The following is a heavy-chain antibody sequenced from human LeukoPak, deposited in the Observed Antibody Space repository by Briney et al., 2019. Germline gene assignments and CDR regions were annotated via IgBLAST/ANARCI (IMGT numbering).Heavy chain of an antibody. CDR2: IYYSGST. J-gene: IGHJ3*02. CDR1: GGSISSSSYY. CDR3: ARGGIVLVPVGAFDI. Sequence: PSETLSLTCTVSGGSISSSSYYWGWIRQPPGKGLEWIGSIYYSGSTYYNPSLKSRVTISVDTSKNQFSLKLSSVTAADTAVYYCARGGIVLVPVGAFDIWGQGTMVTVSS. D-gene: IGHD3-22*01. V-gene: IGHV4-39*07.